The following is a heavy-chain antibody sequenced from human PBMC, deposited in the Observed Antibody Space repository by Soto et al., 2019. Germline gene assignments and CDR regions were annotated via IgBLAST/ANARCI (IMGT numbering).Heavy chain of an antibody. CDR1: GGSISSSY. Sequence: QMHLQESGPGLVKPSETMSLTCTVSGGSISSSYWSWIRQPPGKGLEWLAYIYDDGSANYNPSLKSRATISLDMSKSQCSLKLTSVTAADTAVYYCARDKYCSGGSCRKNWFDPWGQGTLVTVSS. J-gene: IGHJ5*02. CDR3: ARDKYCSGGSCRKNWFDP. V-gene: IGHV4-59*01. CDR2: IYDDGSA. D-gene: IGHD2-15*01.